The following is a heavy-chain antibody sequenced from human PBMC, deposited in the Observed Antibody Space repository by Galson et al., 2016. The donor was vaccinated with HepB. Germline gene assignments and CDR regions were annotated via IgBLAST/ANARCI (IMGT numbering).Heavy chain of an antibody. D-gene: IGHD6-19*01. Sequence: SLRLSCAASGFIFSSYNMNWVSQAPGKGLEWVAAISDSGGITYYADSVKGRFSTSRDNSKNTLYLQMNSLRAEDTALYYCTPPRDYRTGWNEIGNWGQGTLVTVSS. CDR1: GFIFSSYN. CDR2: ISDSGGIT. J-gene: IGHJ4*02. CDR3: TPPRDYRTGWNEIGN. V-gene: IGHV3-23*01.